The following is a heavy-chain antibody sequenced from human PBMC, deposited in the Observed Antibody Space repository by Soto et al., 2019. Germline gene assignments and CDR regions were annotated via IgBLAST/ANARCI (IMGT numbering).Heavy chain of an antibody. CDR3: ATQARGQQLATD. CDR2: ISAYNGNT. CDR1: GYTFTSYG. D-gene: IGHD6-13*01. Sequence: ATVKVSCKASGYTFTSYGISWVRQAPGQGLEWMGWISAYNGNTNYAQKLQGRVTMTTDTSTSTAYMELRSLRSDDTAVYYCATQARGQQLATDWGQGTLVTVSS. J-gene: IGHJ4*02. V-gene: IGHV1-18*01.